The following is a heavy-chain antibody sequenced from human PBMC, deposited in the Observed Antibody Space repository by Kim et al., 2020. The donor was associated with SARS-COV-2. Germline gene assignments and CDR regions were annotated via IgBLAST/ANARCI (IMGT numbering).Heavy chain of an antibody. Sequence: AASVKGRFTISRDDSKNTLFLQMNSLRADDTALYYWAKSAGGDTYGFLDNWGQGILVTVSS. V-gene: IGHV3-23*01. CDR3: AKSAGGDTYGFLDN. J-gene: IGHJ4*02. D-gene: IGHD5-18*01.